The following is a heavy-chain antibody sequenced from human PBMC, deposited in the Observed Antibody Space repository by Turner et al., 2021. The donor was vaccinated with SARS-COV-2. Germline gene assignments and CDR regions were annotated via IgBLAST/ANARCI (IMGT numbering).Heavy chain of an antibody. CDR3: AGEIVVVPAARYYDYGMDV. CDR2: IYYSGST. CDR1: GGSISSGGYY. V-gene: IGHV4-31*03. J-gene: IGHJ6*02. D-gene: IGHD2-2*01. Sequence: QVQLQESGPGLVKPSQTLSLTCPFSGGSISSGGYYWSWTRQHPGKGLEWIGYIYYSGSTYYNPSLKSRVTISVDTSKNQFSLKLSSVTAADTAVYYCAGEIVVVPAARYYDYGMDVWGQGTTVTVSS.